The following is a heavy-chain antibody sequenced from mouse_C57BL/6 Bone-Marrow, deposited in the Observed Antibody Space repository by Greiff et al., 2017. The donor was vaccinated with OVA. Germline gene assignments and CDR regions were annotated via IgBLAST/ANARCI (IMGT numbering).Heavy chain of an antibody. D-gene: IGHD2-4*01. CDR2: INPDSSTI. CDR1: GFAFSRYW. CDR3: ARGDDYLYAMDY. Sequence: EVKLLESGGGLVQPGGSLKLSCAASGFAFSRYWMSWVRRAPGKGLEWIGEINPDSSTINYAPSLKDKFIISRDNAKNTLYLQMSKVRSEDTALYYCARGDDYLYAMDYWGQGASVTVSS. J-gene: IGHJ4*01. V-gene: IGHV4-1*01.